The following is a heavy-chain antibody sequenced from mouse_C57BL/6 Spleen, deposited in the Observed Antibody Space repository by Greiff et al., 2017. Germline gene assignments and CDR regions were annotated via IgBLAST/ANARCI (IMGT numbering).Heavy chain of an antibody. CDR3: ARWLLCNYYAMDY. CDR2: INPSSGYT. D-gene: IGHD2-3*01. V-gene: IGHV1-7*01. J-gene: IGHJ4*01. CDR1: GYTFTSYW. Sequence: QVQLQQPGAELAKPGASVKLSCKASGYTFTSYWMHWVKQRPGQGLEWIGYINPSSGYTKYNQKFKAKATLTVDKSSSTAYMQLSSLTYEDSAVCYCARWLLCNYYAMDYWGQGTSVTVSS.